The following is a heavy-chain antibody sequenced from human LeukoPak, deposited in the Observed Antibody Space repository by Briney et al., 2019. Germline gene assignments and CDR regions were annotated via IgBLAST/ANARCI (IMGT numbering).Heavy chain of an antibody. CDR1: GFTFSSYA. D-gene: IGHD3-22*01. V-gene: IGHV3-30*04. CDR2: ISYDGSNK. Sequence: GGSLRLSCAASGFTFSSYAMHWVRQAPGKGLEWVAVISYDGSNKYYADSVKGRFTISRDNSKNTLYLQMNSLRAEDTAVYYCARGAFYYDSRGTYYGMDVWGQGTTVTVSS. J-gene: IGHJ6*02. CDR3: ARGAFYYDSRGTYYGMDV.